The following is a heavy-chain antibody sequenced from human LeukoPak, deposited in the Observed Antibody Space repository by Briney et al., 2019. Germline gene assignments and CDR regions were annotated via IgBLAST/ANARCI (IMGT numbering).Heavy chain of an antibody. V-gene: IGHV1-18*01. CDR3: ARVGYDFWSGYPQRFDP. CDR2: ISAYNGNT. Sequence: ASVTVSFTSSAYTFTIYGISWVRQAPGQGLEWMGWISAYNGNTNYAQKLQGRVTMTTDTSTSTAYMELRSLRSDDTAAYYCARVGYDFWSGYPQRFDPWGQGTLVTVSS. J-gene: IGHJ5*02. CDR1: AYTFTIYG. D-gene: IGHD3-3*01.